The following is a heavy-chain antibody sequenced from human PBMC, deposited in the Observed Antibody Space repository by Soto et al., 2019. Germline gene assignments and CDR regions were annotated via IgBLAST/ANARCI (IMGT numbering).Heavy chain of an antibody. D-gene: IGHD3-22*01. V-gene: IGHV1-2*02. CDR2: INPNSGGT. CDR3: ARDWNYYDSSGPMGV. CDR1: GYTFTGYY. Sequence: GASVKVCCKASGYTFTGYYMHWVRQAPGQGLEWMGWINPNSGGTNYAQKFQGRVTMTRDTSISTAYMELSRLRSDDTAVYYCARDWNYYDSSGPMGVWGQGTTVTVSS. J-gene: IGHJ6*02.